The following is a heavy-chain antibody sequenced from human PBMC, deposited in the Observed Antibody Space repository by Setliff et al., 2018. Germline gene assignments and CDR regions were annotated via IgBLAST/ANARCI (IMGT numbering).Heavy chain of an antibody. CDR1: GFTFSSYW. CDR3: ARAHSSTLSVHDY. CDR2: VNDDGSSA. J-gene: IGHJ4*02. V-gene: IGHV3-74*03. Sequence: PGGSLRLSCAASGFTFSSYWMHWVRQDPGKGLVWVSRVNDDGSSAMYADSVKGRFTISRDNAKNTLYLQMNSLRAEDTAVYYCARAHSSTLSVHDYWGQGTLVTVS. D-gene: IGHD2-2*01.